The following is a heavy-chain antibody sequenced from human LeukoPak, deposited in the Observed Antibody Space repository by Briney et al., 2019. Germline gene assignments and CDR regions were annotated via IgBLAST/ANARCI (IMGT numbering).Heavy chain of an antibody. CDR3: ARASVGGVTMIVVEYYYYYGMDV. Sequence: ASVKVSCKASGYTFTSYGISWVRQAPGRGLEWMGWISAYNGNTNYAQKLQGRVTMTTDISTSTAYMELRSLRSDDTAVYYCARASVGGVTMIVVEYYYYYGMDVWGQGTTVTVSS. CDR1: GYTFTSYG. CDR2: ISAYNGNT. J-gene: IGHJ6*02. D-gene: IGHD3-22*01. V-gene: IGHV1-18*01.